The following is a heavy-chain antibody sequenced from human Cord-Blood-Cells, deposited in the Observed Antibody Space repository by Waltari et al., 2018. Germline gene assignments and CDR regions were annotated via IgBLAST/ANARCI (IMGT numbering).Heavy chain of an antibody. CDR3: ARDIAVAGTGD. J-gene: IGHJ4*02. CDR1: GGSFSVYY. D-gene: IGHD6-19*01. Sequence: QAQLQQWGAGLLKPSETLSLTCAVHGGSFSVYYCRWIRQPPGKGLEWIGEINHSGSTNSNPSLKSRVTISVDTSKNQFSLKLSSVTAADTAVYYCARDIAVAGTGDWGQGTLVTVSS. V-gene: IGHV4-34*01. CDR2: INHSGST.